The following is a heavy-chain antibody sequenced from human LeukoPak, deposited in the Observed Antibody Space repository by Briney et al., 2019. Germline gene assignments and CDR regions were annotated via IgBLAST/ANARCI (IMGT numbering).Heavy chain of an antibody. D-gene: IGHD1-1*01. J-gene: IGHJ5*02. Sequence: GGSLRVSCAASGFTFSRHWMHWVRQAPGREMAWVSRINRDGTTTGYADSVKGRFTISRDNAKNTLYLQMNSLGVDDTALYYCVRDGRVGATGTLLDLWGQGTLVTVSS. V-gene: IGHV3-74*01. CDR1: GFTFSRHW. CDR3: VRDGRVGATGTLLDL. CDR2: INRDGTTT.